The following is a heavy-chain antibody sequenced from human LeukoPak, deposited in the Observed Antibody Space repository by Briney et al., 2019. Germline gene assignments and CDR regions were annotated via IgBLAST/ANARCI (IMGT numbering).Heavy chain of an antibody. V-gene: IGHV4-34*01. Sequence: PSETLSLTCAVYGGSFSGYYWSWIRQPPGKGLEWIGEINHSGSTNYNPSLKSRVTISVDTSKNQFSLKLSSVTAADTAVYYCARGYGSGRGGPAFDIWGQGTMVTVSS. D-gene: IGHD2-15*01. CDR1: GGSFSGYY. CDR3: ARGYGSGRGGPAFDI. CDR2: INHSGST. J-gene: IGHJ3*02.